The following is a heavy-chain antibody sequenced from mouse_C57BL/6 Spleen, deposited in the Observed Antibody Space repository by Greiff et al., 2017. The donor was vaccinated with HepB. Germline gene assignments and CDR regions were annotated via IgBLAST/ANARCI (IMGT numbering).Heavy chain of an antibody. Sequence: EVHLVESGGDLVKPGGSLKLSCAASGFTFSSYGMSWVRQTPDKRLEWVATISSGGSYTYYPDSVKGRFTISRDNAKNTLYLQMSSLKSEDTAMYYCARHDYYGMKAMDYWGQGTSVTVSS. V-gene: IGHV5-6*01. CDR1: GFTFSSYG. CDR2: ISSGGSYT. CDR3: ARHDYYGMKAMDY. J-gene: IGHJ4*01. D-gene: IGHD1-1*01.